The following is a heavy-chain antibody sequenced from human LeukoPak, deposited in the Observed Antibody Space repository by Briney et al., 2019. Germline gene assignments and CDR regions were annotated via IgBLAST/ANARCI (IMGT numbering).Heavy chain of an antibody. CDR3: TRDRNFGNWFDP. V-gene: IGHV3-15*01. Sequence: PGGSLRLSCAASGFTFRNAWMNWIRQAPGKGLEWVGQIKMETDGGTTDYAAPVKGRFTISRDDSKNTLYLQMNSLKTEDTAVYYCTRDRNFGNWFDPWGPGTLVTVSS. D-gene: IGHD1-7*01. CDR1: GFTFRNAW. CDR2: IKMETDGGTT. J-gene: IGHJ5*02.